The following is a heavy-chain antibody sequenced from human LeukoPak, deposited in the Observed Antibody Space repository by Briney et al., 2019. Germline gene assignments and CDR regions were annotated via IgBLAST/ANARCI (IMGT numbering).Heavy chain of an antibody. CDR2: ISGSGGST. CDR3: AKDRTQLWPLFDY. D-gene: IGHD5-18*01. CDR1: GFTFSSYA. V-gene: IGHV3-23*01. J-gene: IGHJ4*02. Sequence: GGSLRLSCAASGFTFSSYAMRWVRQAPGKGLEWVSAISGSGGSTYYADSVKGRFTISRDNSKNTLYLQTNSLRAEDTAVYYCAKDRTQLWPLFDYRGQGTLVTVSS.